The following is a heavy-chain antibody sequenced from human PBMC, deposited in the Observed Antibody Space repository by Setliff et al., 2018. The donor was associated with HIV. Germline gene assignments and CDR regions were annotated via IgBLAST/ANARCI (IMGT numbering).Heavy chain of an antibody. Sequence: SETLSLTCTVSGDSITSNSYYWGWIRQSPGKGLEWIGTMHHSGSTYYNPSLKSRVTISRDTSENQFSLRLSSVTAADTAVYYCARGSYTVRIDYWGQGTRVTVSS. CDR1: GDSITSNSYY. D-gene: IGHD3-10*01. J-gene: IGHJ4*02. CDR3: ARGSYTVRIDY. CDR2: MHHSGST. V-gene: IGHV4-39*07.